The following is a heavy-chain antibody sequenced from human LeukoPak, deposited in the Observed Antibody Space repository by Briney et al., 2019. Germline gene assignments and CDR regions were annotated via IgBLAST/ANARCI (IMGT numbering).Heavy chain of an antibody. D-gene: IGHD6-19*01. J-gene: IGHJ4*02. V-gene: IGHV3-33*01. CDR1: GFTFSSYG. CDR3: ATTGYSSGWYFDY. Sequence: PGGSLRLSCAASGFTFSSYGMHWVRQAPGKGLEWVAVIWYDGSNKYYADSVKGRFTISRDNSKNTLCLQMNSLRAEDTAVYYCATTGYSSGWYFDYWGQGTLVTVSS. CDR2: IWYDGSNK.